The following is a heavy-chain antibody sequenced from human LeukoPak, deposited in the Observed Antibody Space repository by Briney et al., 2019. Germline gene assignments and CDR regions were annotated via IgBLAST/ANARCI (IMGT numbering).Heavy chain of an antibody. CDR2: IYTSGST. Sequence: SETLSLTCTVSGGSISSYYWSWIRQPAGKELEWIGRIYTSGSTNYNPSLKSRVTMSVDTSKNQFSLKLSSVTAADTAVYYCARDLITIFNYYYMDVWGKGTTVTVSS. D-gene: IGHD3-3*01. CDR3: ARDLITIFNYYYMDV. J-gene: IGHJ6*03. V-gene: IGHV4-4*07. CDR1: GGSISSYY.